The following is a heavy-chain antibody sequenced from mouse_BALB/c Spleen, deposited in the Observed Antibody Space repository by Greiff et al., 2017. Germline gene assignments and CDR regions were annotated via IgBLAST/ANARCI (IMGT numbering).Heavy chain of an antibody. CDR1: GFSLTSYG. V-gene: IGHV2-9*02. CDR2: IWAGGST. Sequence: VKVVESGPGLVAPSQSLSITCTVSGFSLTSYGVHWVRQPPGKGLEWLGVIWAGGSTNYNSALMSRLSISKDNSKSQVFLKMNSLQTDDTAMYYCANSDSSGAWFAYWGQGTLVTVSA. D-gene: IGHD3-2*01. J-gene: IGHJ3*01. CDR3: ANSDSSGAWFAY.